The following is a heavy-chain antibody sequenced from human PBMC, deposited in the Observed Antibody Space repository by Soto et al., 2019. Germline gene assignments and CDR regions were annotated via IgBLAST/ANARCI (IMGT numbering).Heavy chain of an antibody. D-gene: IGHD6-19*01. CDR2: ISSSSSGT. CDR3: AKDRSENFWVYYYAMDV. J-gene: IGHJ6*02. V-gene: IGHV3-21*04. Sequence: GGSLRLSCAASGFTFSSYSMNWVRQAPEKGLEWVSSISSSSSGTYYTDSVKGRFTISRDNSKNTVYLQMNSLRGEDTAVYYCAKDRSENFWVYYYAMDVWGQGIAVTVSS. CDR1: GFTFSSYS.